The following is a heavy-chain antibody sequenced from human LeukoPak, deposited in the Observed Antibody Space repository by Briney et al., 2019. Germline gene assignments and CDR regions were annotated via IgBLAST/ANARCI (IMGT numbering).Heavy chain of an antibody. D-gene: IGHD2-15*01. Sequence: ASVRVSCKASGYTFTTHDINWVRQAPGQGLEWMGWMNPNSGNTGFTQKFQGRVTITRNTSISTAYLELSSLRSEDTAVYYCARNSGSGFDYWGQGTLVTVSS. CDR2: MNPNSGNT. CDR3: ARNSGSGFDY. V-gene: IGHV1-8*02. CDR1: GYTFTTHD. J-gene: IGHJ4*02.